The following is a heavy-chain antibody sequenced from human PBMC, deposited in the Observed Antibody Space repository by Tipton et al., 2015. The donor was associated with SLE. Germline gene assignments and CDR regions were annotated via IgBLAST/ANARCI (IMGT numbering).Heavy chain of an antibody. CDR2: IYYIGST. D-gene: IGHD6-6*01. V-gene: IGHV4-59*01. Sequence: GLVKPSETLSLTCTVSGGSISSYYWSWIRQPPGKGLDFIGYIYYIGSTNDNPSLKSRVTISVDTSKNQYSLKLRSVTAADTAVYYCASTSLPARPYDAFVFWGQGTMVTASS. CDR1: GGSISSYY. CDR3: ASTSLPARPYDAFVF. J-gene: IGHJ3*01.